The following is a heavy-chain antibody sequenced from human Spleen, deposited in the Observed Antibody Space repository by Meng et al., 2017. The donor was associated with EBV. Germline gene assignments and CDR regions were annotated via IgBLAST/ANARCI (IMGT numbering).Heavy chain of an antibody. CDR1: SRTSSSSNW. V-gene: IGHV4-4*02. CDR2: IYHTANT. J-gene: IGHJ4*02. Sequence: QVRSQGRATRLVTPSATLSLTLSLCSRTSSSSNWWNWVRQPPGKGLEWIGDIYHTANTNYNPSLKSRVTISVDTSKNQFSLNLSSVTAADTAVYYCARTVGATSVFDYWGQGTLVTVSS. CDR3: ARTVGATSVFDY. D-gene: IGHD1-26*01.